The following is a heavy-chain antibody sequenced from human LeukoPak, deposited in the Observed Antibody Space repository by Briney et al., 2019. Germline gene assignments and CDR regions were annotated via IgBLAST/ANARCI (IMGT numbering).Heavy chain of an antibody. D-gene: IGHD3-3*02. V-gene: IGHV1-2*02. CDR1: GCTFSDFY. Sequence: GASVKVSCKASGCTFSDFYIHWVRQAPGQGLEYVGWITPKSGDTYSPQRFRGRVTMTRDASISTAYMELSSLRSDDTAVYFCARVRLADERAWAYWGQGTLVTVSS. CDR2: ITPKSGDT. CDR3: ARVRLADERAWAY. J-gene: IGHJ4*02.